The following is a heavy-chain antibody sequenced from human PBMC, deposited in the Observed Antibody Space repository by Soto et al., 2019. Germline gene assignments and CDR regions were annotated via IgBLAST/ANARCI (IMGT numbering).Heavy chain of an antibody. J-gene: IGHJ5*02. CDR1: GFTFSSYW. CDR2: IKQDGSEK. CDR3: ARGGGGYCSSTSCYFPNWFDP. D-gene: IGHD2-2*01. Sequence: PGGSLRLSCAASGFTFSSYWMSWVRQAPGKGLEWVANIKQDGSEKYYVDSVKGRFTISRDNAKNSLYLQMNSLRAEDTAVYYCARGGGGYCSSTSCYFPNWFDPWGQGTLGTVSS. V-gene: IGHV3-7*03.